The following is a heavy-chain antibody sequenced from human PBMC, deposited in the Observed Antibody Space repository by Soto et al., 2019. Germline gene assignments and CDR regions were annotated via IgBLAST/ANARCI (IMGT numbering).Heavy chain of an antibody. CDR2: ISNNSSVK. D-gene: IGHD2-8*01. CDR1: GFTFSNYS. CDR3: ARDRDAYCSKGVCSGPYFDY. J-gene: IGHJ4*02. Sequence: EVQLVESGGGLVQPGESLRLSCAVSGFTFSNYSINWVRQAPGKGLEWLSYISNNSSVKYYADSVKGRFTISRDNAKNSLYLQMNSRRDDDTAVYYCARDRDAYCSKGVCSGPYFDYWCRGTLVTLSS. V-gene: IGHV3-48*02.